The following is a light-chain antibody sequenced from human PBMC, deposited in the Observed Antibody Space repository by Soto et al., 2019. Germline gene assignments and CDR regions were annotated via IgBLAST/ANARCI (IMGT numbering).Light chain of an antibody. J-gene: IGLJ2*01. Sequence: QSVLTQPPSASGTPGQRVTISCSGSSSNIGSNTVNWYQQLPGTAPKLLIYSNNQRPSGVPDRFSGAKSGTSASLAISGLQSGDEADYYCAAWDDILNCVVFGGGTKLTVL. CDR3: AAWDDILNCVV. CDR1: SSNIGSNT. V-gene: IGLV1-44*01. CDR2: SNN.